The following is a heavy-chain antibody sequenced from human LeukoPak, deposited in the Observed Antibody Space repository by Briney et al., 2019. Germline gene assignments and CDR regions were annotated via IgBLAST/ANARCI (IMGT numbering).Heavy chain of an antibody. CDR3: ARAHIWNDAGLDY. Sequence: PGGSLRLSCAASGFTVSSNYMSWVRQAPGKGLEWVSVIYSGGSTHYADSVKGRFTISRDNSKNTLYLQMNSLRAEDTAVYYCARAHIWNDAGLDYWGQGTLVTVSS. CDR2: IYSGGST. CDR1: GFTVSSNY. J-gene: IGHJ4*02. V-gene: IGHV3-53*01. D-gene: IGHD1-20*01.